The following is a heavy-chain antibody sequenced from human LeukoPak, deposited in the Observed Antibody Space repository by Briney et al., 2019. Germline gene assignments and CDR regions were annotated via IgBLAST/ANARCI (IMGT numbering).Heavy chain of an antibody. D-gene: IGHD3-22*01. CDR1: GGSISSGDYY. Sequence: SETLSLTCTVSGGSISSGDYYWGWIRQPPGRGLEWIGNIYYSGSTYYNPSLKSRVTISVDTSKNQFSLKLSSVTAADTAVYYCARAYYDSSGYYYAFDYWGQGTLVTVSS. V-gene: IGHV4-39*07. CDR2: IYYSGST. CDR3: ARAYYDSSGYYYAFDY. J-gene: IGHJ4*02.